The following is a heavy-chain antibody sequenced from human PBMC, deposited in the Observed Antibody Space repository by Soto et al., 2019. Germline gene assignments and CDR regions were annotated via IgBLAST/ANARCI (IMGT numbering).Heavy chain of an antibody. CDR2: IWFDGTKE. D-gene: IGHD3-10*01. Sequence: QVHLVESGGGVVQPGRSLRLSCAASGFTFTNHGWHWVRQAPGKGLEWVSMIWFDGTKEYYADSVKGRFTISRDDSTNTFYLEMNSLRTEDTAVYYCARDISATGSHAGWFDPWGQGTLVTVSS. CDR3: ARDISATGSHAGWFDP. V-gene: IGHV3-33*01. CDR1: GFTFTNHG. J-gene: IGHJ5*02.